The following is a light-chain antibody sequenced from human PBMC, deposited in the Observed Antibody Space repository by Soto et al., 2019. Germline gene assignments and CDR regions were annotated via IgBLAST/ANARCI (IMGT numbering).Light chain of an antibody. Sequence: EIGLTQSPGTLSLSPGERATLSCRASQSVSNSYLAWYQQQPGQAPRLLIYGAFRRATGIPDRFSGSGSGTDVTLTISRLEPEDFAVYYCQQYGSSRFTFGPGTKVDIK. CDR2: GAF. CDR3: QQYGSSRFT. CDR1: QSVSNSY. J-gene: IGKJ3*01. V-gene: IGKV3-20*01.